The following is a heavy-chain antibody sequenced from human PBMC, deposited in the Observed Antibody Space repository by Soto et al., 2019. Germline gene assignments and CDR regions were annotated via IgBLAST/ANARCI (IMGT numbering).Heavy chain of an antibody. J-gene: IGHJ6*01. CDR2: IYYNGST. V-gene: IGHV4-39*01. CDR1: GGSISSSSYS. D-gene: IGHD3-9*01. CDR3: ESLILTGYGNWYYYYGMDV. Sequence: SETMSLTCTVSGGSISSSSYSWGWIRQPPGKGLEWIGSIYYNGSTYHNPSLKSRVTISVDTSKNQFSLKLSSVTPADTAVYYCESLILTGYGNWYYYYGMDVWGQGTLLTGSS.